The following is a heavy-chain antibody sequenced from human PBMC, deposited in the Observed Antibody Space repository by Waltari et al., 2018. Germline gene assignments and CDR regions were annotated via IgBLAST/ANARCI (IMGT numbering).Heavy chain of an antibody. CDR1: GFTFSSYG. D-gene: IGHD1-26*01. J-gene: IGHJ4*02. Sequence: EVQLVESGGGLVKPGGSLRLSCAGSGFTFSSYGMNWVPQAPGKGFEWVSSSSSSSSYIYYADSVNGRFTISRDNAKNSLYLQMNSLRAEDTAVYYCARDEGGSYSFDYWGQGTLVTVSS. V-gene: IGHV3-21*01. CDR3: ARDEGGSYSFDY. CDR2: SSSSSSYI.